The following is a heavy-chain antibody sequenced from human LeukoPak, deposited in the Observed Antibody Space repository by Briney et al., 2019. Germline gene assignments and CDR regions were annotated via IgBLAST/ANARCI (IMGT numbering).Heavy chain of an antibody. J-gene: IGHJ5*02. CDR3: TRDSGTTGEVKFDP. D-gene: IGHD3-10*01. CDR2: IYGDGTI. CDR1: GGSISKQY. Sequence: PSETLSLTCTVSGGSISKQYWTWVRQSAGKGLEWIGRIYGDGTITYNPSLRSRVTMSLDTSKNQFSPRLTSVTAADTAMYYCTRDSGTTGEVKFDPWGQGTLVTASS. V-gene: IGHV4-4*07.